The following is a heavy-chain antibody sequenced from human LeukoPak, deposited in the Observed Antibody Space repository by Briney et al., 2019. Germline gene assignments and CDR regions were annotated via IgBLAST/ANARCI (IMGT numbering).Heavy chain of an antibody. CDR3: ARGVVGIIPIDH. V-gene: IGHV3-23*01. CDR2: INGRGDST. J-gene: IGHJ4*02. D-gene: IGHD1-26*01. CDR1: GFSFSSYA. Sequence: GGSLRLSCAASGFSFSSYAMSWVRQAPGKGLEWVSGINGRGDSTVYADSVKGRFIISRDNSKNTLYLQMNNLRADDTAVYYCARGVVGIIPIDHWGQGTLVTVSS.